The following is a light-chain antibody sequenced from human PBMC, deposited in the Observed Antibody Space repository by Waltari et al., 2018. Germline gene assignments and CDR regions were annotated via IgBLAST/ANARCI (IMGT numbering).Light chain of an antibody. V-gene: IGKV1-39*01. CDR1: QSISTY. J-gene: IGKJ1*01. CDR2: EAA. Sequence: DIQMTQSPSSLSASVGDRVTITCRASQSISTYVNWLQHTPGKAPTILIYEAASLQTGVPSSFSGRGSGTDFTLTISSLQPADFVIYFSQQTYTTPWTFGQGTKVEIK. CDR3: QQTYTTPWT.